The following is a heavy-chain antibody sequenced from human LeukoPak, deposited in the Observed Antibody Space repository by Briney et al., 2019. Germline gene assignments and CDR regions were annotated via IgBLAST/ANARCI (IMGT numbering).Heavy chain of an antibody. D-gene: IGHD4-17*01. CDR3: AVGLTTVTGTDY. Sequence: GGSLRLSCAASGFTFSSYSMNWVRQAPGKGLEWVSSISSSSSYIYYADSVKGRFTISRANAKNSLYLQMNSLRAEDTAVYYCAVGLTTVTGTDYWGQGTLVTVSS. V-gene: IGHV3-21*01. CDR2: ISSSSSYI. J-gene: IGHJ4*02. CDR1: GFTFSSYS.